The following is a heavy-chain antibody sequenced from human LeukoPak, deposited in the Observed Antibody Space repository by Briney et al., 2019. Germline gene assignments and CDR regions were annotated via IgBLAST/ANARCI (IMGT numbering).Heavy chain of an antibody. D-gene: IGHD6-13*01. CDR1: GYTFTGYY. Sequence: SVKVSCKTSGYTFTGYYIHWVRQAPGQGLEWMGGIIPIFGTANYAQKFQGRVTITADKSTSTAYMELSSLRSEDTAVYYCARDGAAAGYIDYWGQGTLVTVSS. J-gene: IGHJ4*02. CDR2: IIPIFGTA. V-gene: IGHV1-69*06. CDR3: ARDGAAAGYIDY.